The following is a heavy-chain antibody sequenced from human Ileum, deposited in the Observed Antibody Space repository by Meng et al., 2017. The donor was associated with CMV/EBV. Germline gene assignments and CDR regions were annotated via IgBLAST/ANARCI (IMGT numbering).Heavy chain of an antibody. Sequence: ASVKVSCKASGYTFSSYGISWVRQAPGQGLEWMGWINPNSGGTNYGQKFQGRVTMTRDTSISTAYLELSRLTSDDTAVFYCARSRGTVTPLDSWGQGTLVTVSS. D-gene: IGHD4-11*01. J-gene: IGHJ4*02. CDR1: GYTFSSYG. CDR2: INPNSGGT. V-gene: IGHV1-2*02. CDR3: ARSRGTVTPLDS.